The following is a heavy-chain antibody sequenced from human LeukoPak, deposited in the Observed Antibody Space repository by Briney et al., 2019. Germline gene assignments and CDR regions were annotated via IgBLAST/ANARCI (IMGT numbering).Heavy chain of an antibody. CDR3: ARDERTLY. Sequence: PGGSLRLSGEVSGFTLRSYSMKWVRQAPGKGLEWVSYISSGSTTIYYADSVKGRFTISRDNAKSSLFLQMNSLRDEDTAVYYCARDERTLYWGQGTLVTVSS. V-gene: IGHV3-48*02. CDR2: ISSGSTTI. CDR1: GFTLRSYS. J-gene: IGHJ4*02.